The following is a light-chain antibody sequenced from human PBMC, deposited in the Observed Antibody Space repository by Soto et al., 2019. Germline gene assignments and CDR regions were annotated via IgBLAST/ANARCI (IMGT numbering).Light chain of an antibody. J-gene: IGKJ4*01. CDR2: GAS. CDR3: QHYGSSPGLT. V-gene: IGKV1-NL1*01. CDR1: QGISNS. Sequence: DVQLTQSRSFMSVCAGDRVTISCRASQGISNSLAWYQQKPGKAPKLLIYGASSRATGIPDRFSASGSGTDFTLTISRLESEDSAVYYCQHYGSSPGLTFGGGTKVDI.